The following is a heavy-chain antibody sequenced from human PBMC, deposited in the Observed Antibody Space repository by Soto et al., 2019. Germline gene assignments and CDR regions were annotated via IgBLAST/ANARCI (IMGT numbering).Heavy chain of an antibody. V-gene: IGHV3-11*01. Sequence: AGGSLRLSCAASGGTFSDYYMILIRQAPGKGLEWVSYISSSGSTIYYADSVKGRFTISRDNAKNSLHLQMNSPRAEDTAVYYCARGGGYSGYDAHAFDIWGQGTMVTVSS. CDR1: GGTFSDYY. CDR3: ARGGGYSGYDAHAFDI. D-gene: IGHD5-12*01. CDR2: ISSSGSTI. J-gene: IGHJ3*02.